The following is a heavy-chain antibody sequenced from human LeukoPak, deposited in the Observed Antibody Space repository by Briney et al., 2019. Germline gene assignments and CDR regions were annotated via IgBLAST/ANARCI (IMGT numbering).Heavy chain of an antibody. CDR1: AGSISSSSYY. V-gene: IGHV4-39*07. J-gene: IGHJ5*02. CDR2: IYYSGST. D-gene: IGHD3-3*01. CDR3: ARDSGYYDFWSGYFLSATPGGGFDP. Sequence: SETLSLTCTVSAGSISSSSYYWGWIRQPPGKGLEWIGSIYYSGSTHYNPSLKSRVTISVDTSKNQFSLKLSSVTAADTAVYYCARDSGYYDFWSGYFLSATPGGGFDPWGQGTLVTVSS.